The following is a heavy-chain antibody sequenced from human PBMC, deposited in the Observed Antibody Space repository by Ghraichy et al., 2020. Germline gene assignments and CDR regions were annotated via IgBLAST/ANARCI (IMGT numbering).Heavy chain of an antibody. CDR2: IYYSGST. V-gene: IGHV4-59*01. CDR1: GGSITSYY. D-gene: IGHD1-26*01. Sequence: SETLSLTCTVSGGSITSYYLSWIRQPPGRGLEWIGYIYYSGSTNYNPSLKSRVTMSLDTSKNQLSLNLPSVTAADTAVYYCSRYLSSSSGDAFDVWGLGTMVTVSS. CDR3: SRYLSSSSGDAFDV. J-gene: IGHJ3*01.